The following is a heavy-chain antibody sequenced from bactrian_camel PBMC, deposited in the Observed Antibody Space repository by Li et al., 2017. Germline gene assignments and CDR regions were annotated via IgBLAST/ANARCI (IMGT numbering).Heavy chain of an antibody. CDR2: IWTADHTT. CDR1: TSSSARHH. V-gene: IGHV3S40*01. Sequence: VQLVESGGGSVQAGESLTLSCAAYTSSSARHHMAWFRQAPGKGREGVANIWTADHTTYYADSVRGRFTISRDSAKNTVYLQMNSLKSEDTGLYYCATDSLTWLGNPFGYWGQGTQ. D-gene: IGHD1*01. CDR3: ATDSLTWLGNPFGY. J-gene: IGHJ6*01.